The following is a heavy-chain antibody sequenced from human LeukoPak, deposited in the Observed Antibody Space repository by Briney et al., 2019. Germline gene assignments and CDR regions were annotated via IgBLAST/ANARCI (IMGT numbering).Heavy chain of an antibody. Sequence: PSGTLSLTCAVSGGSISSSNWWSWVRQPPGKGLEWIGEIYHSGSTNYNPSLKSRVTISVDKSKNQFSLKLSSVTAADTAVYYCASYSSGYYYDFDYWGQGTLVTVSS. J-gene: IGHJ4*02. V-gene: IGHV4-4*02. CDR1: GGSISSSNW. D-gene: IGHD3-22*01. CDR2: IYHSGST. CDR3: ASYSSGYYYDFDY.